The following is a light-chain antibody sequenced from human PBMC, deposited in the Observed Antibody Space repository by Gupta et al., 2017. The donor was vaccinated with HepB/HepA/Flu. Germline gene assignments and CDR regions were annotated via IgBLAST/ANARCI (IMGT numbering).Light chain of an antibody. CDR1: QSVSSSY. J-gene: IGKJ4*01. CDR2: GAS. CDR3: QQYGSSPPVT. V-gene: IGKV3-20*01. Sequence: EIVLTQSPGTRSLSPGERATLSCRASQSVSSSYLAWYQQKPGQAPRLLIYGASSRATGIPDRFSGSGSGTDFTLTISRLELEDFAVYYCQQYGSSPPVTFGGGTKVEIK.